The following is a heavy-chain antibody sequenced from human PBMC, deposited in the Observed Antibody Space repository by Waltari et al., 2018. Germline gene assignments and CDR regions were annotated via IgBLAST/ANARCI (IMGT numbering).Heavy chain of an antibody. D-gene: IGHD2-2*01. CDR1: GGTFSSYT. CDR2: IIPILGIA. Sequence: QVQLVQSGAEVKKPGSSVKVSCKASGGTFSSYTISWLRQAPGQGLEWMGRIIPILGIANYAQKFQGRVTITADKSTSTAYMELSSLRSEDTAVYYCARDWRTSRNYYYYYGMDVWGQGTTVTVSS. CDR3: ARDWRTSRNYYYYYGMDV. J-gene: IGHJ6*02. V-gene: IGHV1-69*08.